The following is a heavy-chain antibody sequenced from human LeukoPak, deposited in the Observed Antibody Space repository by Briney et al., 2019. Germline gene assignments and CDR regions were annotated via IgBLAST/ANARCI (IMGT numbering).Heavy chain of an antibody. Sequence: GGSLRLSCAASGLTFSDHYMDWVRQAPGKGLEWVAQIRNKANSYTTNYAASVKGRFTISRDDSKNSLYLQMNSLKTEDTAVYSCGDLGTTVWGQGTLVTVSS. V-gene: IGHV3-72*01. D-gene: IGHD1-7*01. CDR2: IRNKANSYTT. CDR1: GLTFSDHY. J-gene: IGHJ4*02. CDR3: GDLGTTV.